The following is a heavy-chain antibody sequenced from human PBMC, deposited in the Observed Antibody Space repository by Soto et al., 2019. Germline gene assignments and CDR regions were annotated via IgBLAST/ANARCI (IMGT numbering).Heavy chain of an antibody. Sequence: NPSETLSLTCAVYGGSFSGYYWSWIRQPPGKGLEWIGEINHSGSTNYNPSLKSRVTISVDTSKNQFSLKLSSVTAADTAVYYCARDYIVGATGFDYWGQGTLVTVSS. CDR1: GGSFSGYY. J-gene: IGHJ4*02. V-gene: IGHV4-34*01. CDR3: ARDYIVGATGFDY. D-gene: IGHD1-26*01. CDR2: INHSGST.